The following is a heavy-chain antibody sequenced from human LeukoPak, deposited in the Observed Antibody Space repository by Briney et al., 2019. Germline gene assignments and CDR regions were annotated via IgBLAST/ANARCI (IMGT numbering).Heavy chain of an antibody. CDR1: GFTVSTNY. J-gene: IGHJ4*02. CDR3: ARDGGLAPYSSSTPFDY. CDR2: TYSSGST. V-gene: IGHV3-66*03. D-gene: IGHD6-6*01. Sequence: GTLRLSCAASGFTVSTNYMSWDRQAPGKGLEWVSVTYSSGSTYYADSVKGRFTIFRDNSKNTLYLQMNSLRAEDTAVYYCARDGGLAPYSSSTPFDYWGQGTLVTVSS.